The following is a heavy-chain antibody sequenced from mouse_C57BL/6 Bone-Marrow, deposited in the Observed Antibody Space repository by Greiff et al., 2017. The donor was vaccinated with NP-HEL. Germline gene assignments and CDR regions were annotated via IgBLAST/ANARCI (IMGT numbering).Heavy chain of an antibody. Sequence: QVQLQQPGPELVKPGASVKLSCKASGYTFTNYWMHWVKQRPGQGLEWIGNINPSNGGTNYNEKFKSKATLTVDTSASTAYMQLSSLTSEDSAVYACASVGEYDWSRPRWYFEGRGTGTTVTVA. D-gene: IGHD2-14*01. CDR2: INPSNGGT. J-gene: IGHJ1*03. CDR1: GYTFTNYW. CDR3: ASVGEYDWSRPRWYFEG. V-gene: IGHV1-53*01.